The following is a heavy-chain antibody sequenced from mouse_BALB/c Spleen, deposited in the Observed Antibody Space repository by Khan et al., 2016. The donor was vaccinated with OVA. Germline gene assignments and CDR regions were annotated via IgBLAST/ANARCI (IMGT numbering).Heavy chain of an antibody. CDR3: ARVYGGDFDY. CDR1: GYSIASDYV. D-gene: IGHD1-1*01. Sequence: VQLKQSGPGLVKPSQSLSLTCTVTGYSIASDYVWNWIRQFPGNKLEWMGLISYSGNTNYNPSLKSRISITRDTSKNQFFLQLNSVTSEDTATYYCARVYGGDFDYWGQGTTLTVSS. J-gene: IGHJ2*01. CDR2: ISYSGNT. V-gene: IGHV3-2*02.